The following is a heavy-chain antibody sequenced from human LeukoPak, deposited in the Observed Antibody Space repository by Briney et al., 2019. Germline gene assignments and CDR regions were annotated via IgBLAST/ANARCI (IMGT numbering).Heavy chain of an antibody. CDR3: ARGGKYDFWSDLDY. J-gene: IGHJ4*02. D-gene: IGHD3-3*01. CDR1: GFTFNRYN. V-gene: IGHV3-21*01. Sequence: GGSLRLSCAASGFTFNRYNMNWVRRAPGKGLEWVSSISTSSSYIYYADSVRGRFTISRDNAKNSLYLQMNSLRAEDTAVYYCARGGKYDFWSDLDYWGQGTLVTVSS. CDR2: ISTSSSYI.